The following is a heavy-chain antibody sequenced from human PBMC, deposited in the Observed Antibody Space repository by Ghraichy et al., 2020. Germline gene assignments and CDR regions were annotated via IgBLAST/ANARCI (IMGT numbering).Heavy chain of an antibody. J-gene: IGHJ5*02. CDR1: GDSLNRGDVF. Sequence: SLNISCSVSGDSLNRGDVFWTWIRQSPGKGLEWLGYISHSGSAYYSPYFKSRVTLSVDTSKKQFSLRLNSVTAADTAVYYCARVIMGWFDHWGQGTLVTVSS. CDR2: ISHSGSA. CDR3: ARVIMGWFDH. V-gene: IGHV4-30-4*01.